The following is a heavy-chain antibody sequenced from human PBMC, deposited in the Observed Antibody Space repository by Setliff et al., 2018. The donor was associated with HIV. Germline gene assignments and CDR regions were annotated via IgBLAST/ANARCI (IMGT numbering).Heavy chain of an antibody. D-gene: IGHD3-22*01. Sequence: ASVKVSCKASGYTFTSYGISWVRQAPGQGLEWMGWISAYNGNTNYAQKRQGRVTMTTDTSTSTAYMELRSLRSDDTAVYYCARVPADNYYDSSGYPDYWGQGTLVTVSS. CDR3: ARVPADNYYDSSGYPDY. V-gene: IGHV1-18*01. CDR1: GYTFTSYG. J-gene: IGHJ4*02. CDR2: ISAYNGNT.